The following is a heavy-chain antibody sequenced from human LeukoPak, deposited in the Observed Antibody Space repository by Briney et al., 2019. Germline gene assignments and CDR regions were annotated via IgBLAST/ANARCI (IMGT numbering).Heavy chain of an antibody. J-gene: IGHJ4*02. CDR2: ISPRGGSM. CDR3: AAGRDIAVAGPGGYFDY. CDR1: GFTFSDYH. D-gene: IGHD6-19*01. V-gene: IGHV3-11*01. Sequence: GGSLRLSCAASGFTFSDYHMNWIRQAPGKGVEGGSYISPRGGSMYFADSVKGRFTISRDNAENSLFLQMNSLTADDTAVYYCAAGRDIAVAGPGGYFDYWGQGTLVTVSS.